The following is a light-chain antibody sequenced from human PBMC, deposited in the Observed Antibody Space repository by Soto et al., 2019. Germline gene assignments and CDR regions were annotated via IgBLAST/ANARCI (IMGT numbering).Light chain of an antibody. CDR3: SSYTSSTTRL. V-gene: IGLV2-14*03. J-gene: IGLJ2*01. Sequence: QSALTQPASVSGSPGQSITISCTGTSSDVGGYNFLSWYQQHPGKAPKLIIYDVSNRPSGVSNRFSGSKSGNTASLTISGLQAEDEADYYCSSYTSSTTRLFGGGTKLTVL. CDR2: DVS. CDR1: SSDVGGYNF.